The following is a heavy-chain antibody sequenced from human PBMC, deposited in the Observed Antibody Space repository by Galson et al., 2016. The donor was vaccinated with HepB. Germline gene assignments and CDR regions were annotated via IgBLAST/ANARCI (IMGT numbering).Heavy chain of an antibody. V-gene: IGHV4-39*07. Sequence: SETLSLTCNVSGVSISGSNYYWGWIRQPPGRGLEWIGSIYYSGTTNYNSSLRNRLTISVDRSKNQFSLELNSVTAADTAGYYCARTPDYYYGMDVWGQGTTVTVSS. CDR3: ARTPDYYYGMDV. D-gene: IGHD2-15*01. J-gene: IGHJ6*02. CDR2: IYYSGTT. CDR1: GVSISGSNYY.